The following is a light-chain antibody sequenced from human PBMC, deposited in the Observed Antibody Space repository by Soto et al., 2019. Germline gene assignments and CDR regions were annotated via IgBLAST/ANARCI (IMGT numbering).Light chain of an antibody. CDR3: QQYNNWPQLT. Sequence: EIVMTQSPATLSVSPGERATLSCRASQSVSSYLAWYQQKPGQAPRLLIYGASTRATGIPARFSGSGSGTEFTLTISSLQYEDFAVYYCQQYNNWPQLTFGGGTKVEIK. CDR1: QSVSSY. V-gene: IGKV3-15*01. CDR2: GAS. J-gene: IGKJ4*01.